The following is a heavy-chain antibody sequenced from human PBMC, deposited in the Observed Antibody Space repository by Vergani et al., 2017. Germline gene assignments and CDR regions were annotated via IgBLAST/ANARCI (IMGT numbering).Heavy chain of an antibody. CDR2: INPNSGGT. CDR3: ARDEIAATGTAGAYDI. J-gene: IGHJ3*02. V-gene: IGHV1-2*06. Sequence: QVQLVQSGAEVKKPGASVKVSCKASGYTFTGYYMHWVRQAPGQGLEWMGRINPNSGGTNYAQKFQGRVTITAHESTTTVYMELRSLRSEDTAIYYCARDEIAATGTAGAYDIWGQGTMVTVSS. D-gene: IGHD6-13*01. CDR1: GYTFTGYY.